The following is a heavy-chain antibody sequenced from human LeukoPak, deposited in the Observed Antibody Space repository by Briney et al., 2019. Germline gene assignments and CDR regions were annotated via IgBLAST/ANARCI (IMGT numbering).Heavy chain of an antibody. CDR2: MNRDGSEV. V-gene: IGHV3-7*05. J-gene: IGHJ4*02. D-gene: IGHD2-15*01. CDR3: AKDRGRTWVQVAN. CDR1: GFPFAPFW. Sequence: PGGTLRLSCAASGFPFAPFWMTWVPQAPGKGPEFVATMNRDGSEVAYGNSVRGRFTISRDNSKNTLYLQMHSLRVEDTAVYYCAKDRGRTWVQVANWGQGTLVTVSS.